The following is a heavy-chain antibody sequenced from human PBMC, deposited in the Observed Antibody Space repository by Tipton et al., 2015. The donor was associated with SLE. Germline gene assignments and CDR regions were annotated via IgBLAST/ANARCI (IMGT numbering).Heavy chain of an antibody. CDR1: GDSISSHY. V-gene: IGHV4-59*11. J-gene: IGHJ3*02. CDR2: IYYSGST. D-gene: IGHD3-10*01. Sequence: PGLVKPSETLSLTCTVSGDSISSHYWSWVRQPPGKGLEWIGYIYYSGSTYYNPSLKSRVTISVDRSKNQFSLKLSSVTAADTAVYYCARGYGSGSLLGAFDIWGQGTMVTVSS. CDR3: ARGYGSGSLLGAFDI.